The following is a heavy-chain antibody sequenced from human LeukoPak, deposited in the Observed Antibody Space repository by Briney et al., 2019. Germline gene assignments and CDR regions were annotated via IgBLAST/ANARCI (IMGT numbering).Heavy chain of an antibody. Sequence: PSGTLSLTCTVSGGSISSSSYYWGWIRQPPGKGLEWIGSIYYSGSTYYNPSLKSRVTISVDTSKNQFSLKLSSVTAADTAVYYCARRSSTGSEYYYDSSGYSYSLRYWGQGTLVTVSS. CDR2: IYYSGST. CDR3: ARRSSTGSEYYYDSSGYSYSLRY. D-gene: IGHD3-22*01. V-gene: IGHV4-39*01. CDR1: GGSISSSSYY. J-gene: IGHJ4*02.